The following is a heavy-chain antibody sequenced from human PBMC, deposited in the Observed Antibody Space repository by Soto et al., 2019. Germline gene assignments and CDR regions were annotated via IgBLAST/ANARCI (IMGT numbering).Heavy chain of an antibody. J-gene: IGHJ5*02. CDR3: AREQGSDVDIVATAYNWFDP. CDR1: GGSISSGGYY. V-gene: IGHV4-31*03. Sequence: NPSETLSLTCTVSGGSISSGGYYWSWIRQHPGKGLEWIGYIYYSGSTYYNPSLKSRVTISVDTSKNQFSLKLSSVTAADTAVYYCAREQGSDVDIVATAYNWFDPWGQGTLVTVSS. CDR2: IYYSGST. D-gene: IGHD5-12*01.